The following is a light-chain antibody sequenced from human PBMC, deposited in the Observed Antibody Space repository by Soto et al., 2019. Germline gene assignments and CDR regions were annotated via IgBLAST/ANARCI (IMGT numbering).Light chain of an antibody. CDR2: YDS. Sequence: SYELTQPPSVSVAPGKTARITCGGNNIGSKSVHWYQQKPGQAPVLVIYYDSDRPSGIPERFSGSNSGNTATLTISRVEAGDEADYYCQVWDSSSDHPGVVFGGGTKVTVL. V-gene: IGLV3-21*04. CDR3: QVWDSSSDHPGVV. CDR1: NIGSKS. J-gene: IGLJ2*01.